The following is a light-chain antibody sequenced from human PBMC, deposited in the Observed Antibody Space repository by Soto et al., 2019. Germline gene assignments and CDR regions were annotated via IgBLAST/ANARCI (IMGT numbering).Light chain of an antibody. J-gene: IGKJ1*01. V-gene: IGKV3-11*01. CDR2: QTS. Sequence: EMVVTQAPSTLSSFPGDRVTLSCRARQCINTRLACYQHIPGQAPSLLIYQTSIRTARTPAKFSASGSGTDFTLTISDVQPEDFALSYCHQRKNWPRTFGQGTKVHI. CDR3: HQRKNWPRT. CDR1: QCINTR.